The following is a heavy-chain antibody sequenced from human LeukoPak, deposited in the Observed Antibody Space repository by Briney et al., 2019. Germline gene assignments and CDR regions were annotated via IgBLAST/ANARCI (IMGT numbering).Heavy chain of an antibody. CDR2: ISGSGTYI. D-gene: IGHD6-19*01. V-gene: IGHV3-21*01. CDR3: ARDAVLVSFSPSYWYFDL. J-gene: IGHJ2*01. Sequence: PGGSLRLSCAASGFTFSSYTINWVRQAPGKGLEWVSSISGSGTYIFSADSMKGRFAISRDNAKNSLYLQMNSLRAEDTAVYYCARDAVLVSFSPSYWYFDLWGRGTLVTVSS. CDR1: GFTFSSYT.